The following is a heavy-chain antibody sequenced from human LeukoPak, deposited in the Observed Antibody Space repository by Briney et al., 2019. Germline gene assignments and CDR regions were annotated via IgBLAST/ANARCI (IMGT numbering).Heavy chain of an antibody. J-gene: IGHJ5*02. V-gene: IGHV1-2*02. Sequence: ASVKVSCKASGYTFTGYYMRWVRQAPGQGLEWMGWINPNSGGTNYAQKFQGRVTMTRDTSISTAYMELSRLRSDDTAVYYCARGSWFGELPNWFDPWGQGTLVTVSS. D-gene: IGHD3-10*01. CDR3: ARGSWFGELPNWFDP. CDR2: INPNSGGT. CDR1: GYTFTGYY.